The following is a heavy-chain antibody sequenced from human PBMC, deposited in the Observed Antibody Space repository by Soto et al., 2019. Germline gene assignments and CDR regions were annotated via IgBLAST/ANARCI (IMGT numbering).Heavy chain of an antibody. Sequence: ASLKVSCKASGYTFISYGISWVRQAPGQGLEWMGWIRVYNGNTNYAQKLQGRVTMTTDTSTSTAYMELRSLRSDNTAVYYCARDLPPSDYWGQGTLVTVSS. CDR2: IRVYNGNT. CDR3: ARDLPPSDY. J-gene: IGHJ4*02. CDR1: GYTFISYG. V-gene: IGHV1-18*01.